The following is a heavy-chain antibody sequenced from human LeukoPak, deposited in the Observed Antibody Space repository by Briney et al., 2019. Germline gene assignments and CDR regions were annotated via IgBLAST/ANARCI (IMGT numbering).Heavy chain of an antibody. CDR3: ARDGGYCSGGSCYPNWFDP. V-gene: IGHV4-31*03. CDR2: IYYSGST. CDR1: GGSISGGGYY. D-gene: IGHD2-15*01. J-gene: IGHJ5*02. Sequence: SETLSLTCTVSGGSISGGGYYWSWIRQHPGKGLEWIGYIYYSGSTYYNPSLKSRVTISVDTSKNQFSLKLSSVTAADTAVYYCARDGGYCSGGSCYPNWFDPWGQGTLVTVSS.